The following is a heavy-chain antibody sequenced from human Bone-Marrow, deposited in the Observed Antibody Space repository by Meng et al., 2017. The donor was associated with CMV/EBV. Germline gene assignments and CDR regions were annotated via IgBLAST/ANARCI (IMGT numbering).Heavy chain of an antibody. J-gene: IGHJ4*02. V-gene: IGHV3-15*01. CDR1: GFTFSNAW. CDR3: TTVSVVVPAAPD. Sequence: ETLSLTCAASGFTFSNAWMSWVRQAPGKGLEWVGRIKSKTDGGTTDYAAPVKGRFTISRDDSKNTLYLQMTSLKTEDTAVYYCTTVSVVVPAAPDWGQGTLVTVSS. D-gene: IGHD2-2*01. CDR2: IKSKTDGGTT.